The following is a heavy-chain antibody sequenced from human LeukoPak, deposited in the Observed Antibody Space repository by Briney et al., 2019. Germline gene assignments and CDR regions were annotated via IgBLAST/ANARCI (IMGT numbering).Heavy chain of an antibody. CDR1: GGSISSGDYN. D-gene: IGHD3-22*01. V-gene: IGHV4-30-4*01. J-gene: IGHJ3*02. CDR2: IYYSGST. CDR3: ARGTMIVVGLDAFDI. Sequence: SQTLSLTCTVSGGSISSGDYNWNWIRQPPGKGLEWIGYIYYSGSTYYNPSLKSRVIISVDTSKNQFSLKLSSVTAADTAVYYCARGTMIVVGLDAFDIWGQETMVTVSS.